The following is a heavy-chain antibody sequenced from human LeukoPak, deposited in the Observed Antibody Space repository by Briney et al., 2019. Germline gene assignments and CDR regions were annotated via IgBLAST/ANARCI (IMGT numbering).Heavy chain of an antibody. D-gene: IGHD3-3*02. V-gene: IGHV3-23*01. CDR3: ARDSMGGSFDY. J-gene: IGHJ4*02. CDR1: GFTFSSYV. Sequence: PGGSLRLSCAASGFTFSSYVISGVRQAPGKGLEWVSAISGSGDRTYYANSVKGRFTISRDNSKNTLSLLMNSLSAEDTAVYYCARDSMGGSFDYWGQGTLVTVSS. CDR2: ISGSGDRT.